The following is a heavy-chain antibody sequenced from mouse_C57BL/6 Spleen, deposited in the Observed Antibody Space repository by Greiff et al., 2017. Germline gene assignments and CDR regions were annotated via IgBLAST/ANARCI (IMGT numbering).Heavy chain of an antibody. CDR2: ISSGGSYT. D-gene: IGHD1-1*01. Sequence: EVHLVESGGDLVKPGGSLKLSCAASGFTFSSYGMSWVRQTPDKRLEWVATISSGGSYTYYPDSVKGRFTISRDNAKNTLYLQMSSLNSEDTAMYYCARRDGSSYYFDYWGQGTTLTVSS. CDR3: ARRDGSSYYFDY. J-gene: IGHJ2*01. CDR1: GFTFSSYG. V-gene: IGHV5-6*01.